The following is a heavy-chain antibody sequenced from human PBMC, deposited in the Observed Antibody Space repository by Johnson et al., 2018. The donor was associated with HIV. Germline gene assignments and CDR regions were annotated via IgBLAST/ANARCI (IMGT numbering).Heavy chain of an antibody. V-gene: IGHV3-33*01. CDR1: GFTFSSYG. CDR2: IWYDGSNK. CDR3: ARQAPGVTIVGVGGAFDI. D-gene: IGHD3-3*01. Sequence: QVQLVESGGGVVQPGRSLRLSCAASGFTFSSYGMHWVRQAPGKGLEWVAVIWYDGSNKYYADSVKGRFTISRDNSKNTLYLQMNSLRAEDTAVYYCARQAPGVTIVGVGGAFDIWGQGTMVTVSS. J-gene: IGHJ3*02.